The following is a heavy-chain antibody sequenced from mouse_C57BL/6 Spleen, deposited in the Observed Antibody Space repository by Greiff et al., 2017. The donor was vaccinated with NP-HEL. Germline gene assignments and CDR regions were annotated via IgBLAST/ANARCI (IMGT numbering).Heavy chain of an antibody. CDR2: ISYDGSN. Sequence: VQLQQSGPGLVKPSQSLSLTCSVTGYSITSGYYWNWIRQFPGNKLEWMGYISYDGSNNYNPSLKNRISITRDTSKNQFFLKLNSVTTEDTATYYCARDSSSYAMDYWGQGTSVTVSS. CDR3: ARDSSSYAMDY. V-gene: IGHV3-6*01. J-gene: IGHJ4*01. D-gene: IGHD6-1*01. CDR1: GYSITSGYY.